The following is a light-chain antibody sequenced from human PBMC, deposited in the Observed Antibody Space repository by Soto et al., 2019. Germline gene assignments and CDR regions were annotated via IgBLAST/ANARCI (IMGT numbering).Light chain of an antibody. CDR1: QSIRSN. CDR2: DVS. Sequence: EVVMTQSPVNLSVSSGERATLSCRASQSIRSNLAWYQQKPGQAPRLLIYDVSTRATGFPAKFSGSGSGTEFTLIIGSLQSEDSAVYYCQQYNNWPLTFGGGTKVEIK. V-gene: IGKV3-15*01. J-gene: IGKJ4*01. CDR3: QQYNNWPLT.